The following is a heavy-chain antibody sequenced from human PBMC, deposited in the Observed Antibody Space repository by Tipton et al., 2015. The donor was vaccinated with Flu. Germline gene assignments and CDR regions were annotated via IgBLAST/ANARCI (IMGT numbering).Heavy chain of an antibody. CDR1: GGSISSGGYY. CDR2: IYYSGST. CDR3: ASVAMVRGFEGFDY. V-gene: IGHV4-31*02. D-gene: IGHD3-10*01. J-gene: IGHJ4*02. Sequence: LRLSCTVSGGSISSGGYYWSWIRQHPGKGLEWIGYIYYSGSTYYNPPLKSRVTISVDTSKNQFSLKLSSVTAADTAVYYCASVAMVRGFEGFDYWGQGTLVTVSS.